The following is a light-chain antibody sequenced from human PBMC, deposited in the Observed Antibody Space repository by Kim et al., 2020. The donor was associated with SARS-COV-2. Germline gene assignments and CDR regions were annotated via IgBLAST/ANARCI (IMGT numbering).Light chain of an antibody. Sequence: SPGDRGTITCRASQGISSYLAWYQQKPGKAPKLLIYAASTVQSGVPSRFRGSESVTDFTLTISCLQSEDFATYYCQQYYSYPLTFGGGTKVDIK. V-gene: IGKV1-8*01. J-gene: IGKJ4*01. CDR3: QQYYSYPLT. CDR2: AAS. CDR1: QGISSY.